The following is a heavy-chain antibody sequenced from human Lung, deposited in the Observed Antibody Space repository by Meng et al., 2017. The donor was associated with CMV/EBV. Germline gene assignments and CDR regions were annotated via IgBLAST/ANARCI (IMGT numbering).Heavy chain of an antibody. V-gene: IGHV3-11*01. CDR2: MSGSGSTI. CDR3: ARGATYYYDSSGSFDQ. CDR1: FASRSHY. J-gene: IGHJ4*02. Sequence: FASRSHYSGWIREAPGKGWEWISKMSGSGSTIYYADSMKGRISISRENAKNSVFLQMSSRRAEDTAVYFCARGATYYYDSSGSFDQWGQGTLVTVSS. D-gene: IGHD3-22*01.